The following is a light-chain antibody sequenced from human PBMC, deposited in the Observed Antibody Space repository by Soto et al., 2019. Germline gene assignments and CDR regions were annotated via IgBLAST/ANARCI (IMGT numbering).Light chain of an antibody. Sequence: SSLSASVEDRVTTPSRASQGIRNDLAWFQQKQGKAPKXLIYAASNLQSGVPSRFSGSGSGTDLTITISSLQPEDCDTYYCQEQYIYPGTFGQGTKVDIK. CDR2: AAS. CDR1: QGIRND. V-gene: IGKV1-6*01. CDR3: QEQYIYPGT. J-gene: IGKJ1*01.